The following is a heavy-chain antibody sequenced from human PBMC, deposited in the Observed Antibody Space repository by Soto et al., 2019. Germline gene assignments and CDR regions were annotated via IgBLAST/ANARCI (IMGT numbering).Heavy chain of an antibody. Sequence: ASVKVSCKASGYTFTNFGINWVRQAPGQGLEWMGWINPDNGNTEYAQKVQGRVTLSTDTPTRTAYMEVRSLRSDDTAVYYCARDPRYCSGDTCNNWFDPWGQGTLVTVSS. J-gene: IGHJ5*02. CDR2: INPDNGNT. CDR3: ARDPRYCSGDTCNNWFDP. V-gene: IGHV1-18*01. D-gene: IGHD2-15*01. CDR1: GYTFTNFG.